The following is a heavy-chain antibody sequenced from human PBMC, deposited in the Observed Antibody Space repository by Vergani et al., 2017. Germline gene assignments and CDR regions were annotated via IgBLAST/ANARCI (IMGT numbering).Heavy chain of an antibody. CDR3: ARSSAAGTNYYYYGMDV. CDR1: GYTFTSYA. J-gene: IGHJ6*02. CDR2: INAGNGNT. D-gene: IGHD6-13*01. Sequence: QVQLVQSGAEVKKPGASVKVSCKASGYTFTSYAMHWVRQAPGQRLEWMGRINAGNGNTKYSQKFRGRVTITRDTSASTAYMELSSLRSEDTAVYYCARSSAAGTNYYYYGMDVWGQGTTVTVSS. V-gene: IGHV1-3*01.